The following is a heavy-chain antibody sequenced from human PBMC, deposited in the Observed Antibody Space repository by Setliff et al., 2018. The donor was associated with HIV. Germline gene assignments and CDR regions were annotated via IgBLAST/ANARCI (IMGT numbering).Heavy chain of an antibody. CDR1: GYTFTSYS. D-gene: IGHD3-22*01. J-gene: IGHJ4*02. CDR3: GINRGNGWYYYDS. V-gene: IGHV1-46*01. Sequence: GASVKVSCKASGYTFTSYSLHWVRQAPGQGLEWMGVINPSGGSTAYAENFQGRVTMTRDTSTSTVYMEMRGLRSDDTAVYYCGINRGNGWYYYDSWGQGTLVTVSS. CDR2: INPSGGST.